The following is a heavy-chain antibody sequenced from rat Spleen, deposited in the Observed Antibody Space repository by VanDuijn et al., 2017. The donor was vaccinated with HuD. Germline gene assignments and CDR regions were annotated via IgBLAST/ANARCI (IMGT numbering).Heavy chain of an antibody. CDR3: ARHGLSNNYGWFAY. J-gene: IGHJ3*01. Sequence: EVQLVESGGGLVQPGRSLKLSCVASGFTFNNYWMTWIRQAPGKGLEWVAAINYDGSTTSYRDAVTGRFTVSSDNAKSTLYLQMDSLRSEDTASYSCARHGLSNNYGWFAYWGQGTLVTVSS. D-gene: IGHD1-10*01. V-gene: IGHV5-31*01. CDR1: GFTFNNYW. CDR2: INYDGSTT.